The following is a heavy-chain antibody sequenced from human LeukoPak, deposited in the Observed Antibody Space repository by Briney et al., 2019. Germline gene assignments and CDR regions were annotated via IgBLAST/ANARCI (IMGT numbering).Heavy chain of an antibody. V-gene: IGHV3-30*01. Sequence: PGGSLRLSCAASGFTFSSCAMHWVRQAPGKGLEWVAVISYDGSNKYYADSVKGRFTISRDNSKNTLYLQMNSLRAEDTAVYYCARVGEQLVQVSWFDPWGQGTLVTVSS. J-gene: IGHJ5*02. CDR3: ARVGEQLVQVSWFDP. D-gene: IGHD6-13*01. CDR1: GFTFSSCA. CDR2: ISYDGSNK.